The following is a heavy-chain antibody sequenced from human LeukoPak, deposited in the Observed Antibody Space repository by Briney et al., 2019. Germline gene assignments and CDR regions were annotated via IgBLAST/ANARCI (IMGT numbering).Heavy chain of an antibody. J-gene: IGHJ1*01. CDR3: AKDDDWGRFNH. D-gene: IGHD3-16*01. Sequence: PGGTLRLSCASAGFSFRSHGMNWVRKAPGKVLEWVSGISPRGDITYYKDSVRGRFTISRDNFKNTVSLQLNSLRAEDTAMYYCAKDDDWGRFNHWGQGTLVTVSS. CDR2: ISPRGDIT. V-gene: IGHV3-23*01. CDR1: GFSFRSHG.